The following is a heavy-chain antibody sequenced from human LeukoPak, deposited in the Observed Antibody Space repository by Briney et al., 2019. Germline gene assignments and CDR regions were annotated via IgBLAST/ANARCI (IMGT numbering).Heavy chain of an antibody. CDR3: AKEAIRYNWNRGWFDP. Sequence: GRSLRLSCAASGFTFDGYAMHWVRQAPGKGLEWVSGISWNSGSIGYADSVKGRFTISRDNAKNSLYLQMNSLRAEDTALYYCAKEAIRYNWNRGWFDPWGQGTLVTVSS. V-gene: IGHV3-9*01. D-gene: IGHD1-1*01. CDR2: ISWNSGSI. J-gene: IGHJ5*02. CDR1: GFTFDGYA.